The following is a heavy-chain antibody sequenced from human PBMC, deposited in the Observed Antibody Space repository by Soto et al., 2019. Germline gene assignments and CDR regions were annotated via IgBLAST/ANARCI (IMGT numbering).Heavy chain of an antibody. J-gene: IGHJ4*02. CDR3: ARGDILTGYFYY. Sequence: SETLSLTCAVYGGSFSGYYWSWIRQPPGKGLEWIGEINHSGSTNYNPSLKSRVTISVDTSKNQFSLKLSSVTAADTAVYYCARGDILTGYFYYWGQGTLVTVSS. V-gene: IGHV4-34*01. CDR1: GGSFSGYY. D-gene: IGHD3-9*01. CDR2: INHSGST.